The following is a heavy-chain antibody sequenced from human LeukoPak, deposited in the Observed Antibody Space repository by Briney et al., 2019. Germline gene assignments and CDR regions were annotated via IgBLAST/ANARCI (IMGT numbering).Heavy chain of an antibody. J-gene: IGHJ6*03. CDR2: IQYDGSNK. Sequence: GGSLRLSCATSGFTFSSYGMHWVRQAPGKGLEWVAFIQYDGSNKYYADSVKGRFTISRDNAKNSLYLQMNSLRAEDTALYYCARGTTVVIDYYYYYLDVWGKGTTVTVSS. D-gene: IGHD4-23*01. CDR3: ARGTTVVIDYYYYYLDV. V-gene: IGHV3-30*02. CDR1: GFTFSSYG.